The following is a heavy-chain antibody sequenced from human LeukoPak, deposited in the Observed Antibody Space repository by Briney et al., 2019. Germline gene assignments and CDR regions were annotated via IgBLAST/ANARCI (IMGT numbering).Heavy chain of an antibody. CDR3: ARARQYCSSTSCLGLYYYYMDV. CDR1: GFTFRNYW. D-gene: IGHD2-2*01. CDR2: IKDDGSDK. Sequence: PGGSLRLSCGASGFTFRNYWMNWVRQAPGKGLEWVANIKDDGSDKYYVDSVKGRFSISKDNAKNALYLQMNSLRAEDTALYHCARARQYCSSTSCLGLYYYYMDVWGKGTTVTVSS. J-gene: IGHJ6*03. V-gene: IGHV3-7*03.